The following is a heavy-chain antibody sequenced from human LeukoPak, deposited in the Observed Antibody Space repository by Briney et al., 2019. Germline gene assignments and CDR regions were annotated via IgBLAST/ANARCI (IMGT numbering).Heavy chain of an antibody. CDR3: ARTRYDDPYFFDY. CDR1: GGSISSGDYY. J-gene: IGHJ4*02. V-gene: IGHV4-30-4*01. CDR2: IYYSGTT. Sequence: SQTLSLTCTVSGGSISSGDYYWSWIRQPPGKGLEWIGYIYYSGTTYYNPSLKSRVTISVDTSKNQFSLKLNSVTAADTAVYYCARTRYDDPYFFDYWGQGTLVTVSS. D-gene: IGHD3-16*01.